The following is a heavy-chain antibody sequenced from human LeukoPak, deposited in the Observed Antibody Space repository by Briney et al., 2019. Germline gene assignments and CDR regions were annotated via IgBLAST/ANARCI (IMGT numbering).Heavy chain of an antibody. J-gene: IGHJ4*02. Sequence: GGSLRLSCAASGFTFSSYAMSWVRQAPGKGLEWVSAISGSGGSTYYADSVKGRFTISRDNSKNTLYLQMNSLRAEDTAVYYCAKDRRGYSYGTPTVSFDYWGQGTLVTVSS. CDR3: AKDRRGYSYGTPTVSFDY. CDR1: GFTFSSYA. D-gene: IGHD5-18*01. V-gene: IGHV3-23*01. CDR2: ISGSGGST.